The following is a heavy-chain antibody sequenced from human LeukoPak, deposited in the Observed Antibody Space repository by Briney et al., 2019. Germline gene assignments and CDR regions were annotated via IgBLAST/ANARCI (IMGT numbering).Heavy chain of an antibody. CDR3: ARGGRDGYNYGDYFDY. CDR2: MNPNSGNT. J-gene: IGHJ4*02. V-gene: IGHV1-8*03. D-gene: IGHD5-24*01. CDR1: GYTFTSYD. Sequence: ASVKVSCKASGYTFTSYDINWVRQATGQGLERMGWMNPNSGNTGYAQKFQGRVTITRNTSISTAYMELSSLRSEDTAVYYCARGGRDGYNYGDYFDYWGQGTLVTVSS.